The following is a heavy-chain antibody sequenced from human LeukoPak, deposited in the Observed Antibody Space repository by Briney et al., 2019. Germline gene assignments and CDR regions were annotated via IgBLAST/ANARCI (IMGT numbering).Heavy chain of an antibody. D-gene: IGHD5-18*01. CDR2: IRYDGSNK. J-gene: IGHJ3*02. CDR3: ARDREYSYGYAFDI. Sequence: PGGSLRLSCAASGFTFSSYGMHWVRQAPGKGLEWVAFIRYDGSNKYYADSVKGRFTISRDNSKNTLYLQMNSLRAEDTAVYYCARDREYSYGYAFDIWGQGTMVTVSS. V-gene: IGHV3-30*02. CDR1: GFTFSSYG.